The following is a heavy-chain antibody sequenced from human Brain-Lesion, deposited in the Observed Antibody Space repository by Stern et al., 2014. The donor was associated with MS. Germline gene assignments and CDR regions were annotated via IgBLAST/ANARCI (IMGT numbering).Heavy chain of an antibody. V-gene: IGHV3-74*02. J-gene: IGHJ4*02. Sequence: QLVQSGGGLVQPGGSLRLSCAASGFTFSNSWMHWVPQAPGKGLVWVSRINRDGSTTTYADSVKGRFTISRDNAKNTLYLQMSSLRAEDTAVYYCTILSGPYDHWGQGTLVTVSS. CDR1: GFTFSNSW. CDR2: INRDGSTT. CDR3: TILSGPYDH. D-gene: IGHD3-10*01.